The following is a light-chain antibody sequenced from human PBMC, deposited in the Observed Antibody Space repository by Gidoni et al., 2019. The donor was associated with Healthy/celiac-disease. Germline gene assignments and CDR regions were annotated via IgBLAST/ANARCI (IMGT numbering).Light chain of an antibody. CDR2: WAS. CDR1: QSVLYSSNNTNY. CDR3: QQYYSTPQT. V-gene: IGKV4-1*01. J-gene: IGKJ1*01. Sequence: DIVMTQSPDSLAASLGERATINCKSSQSVLYSSNNTNYLAWYQQKPGQPPKLLIYWASTRESGVPDRFSGSGSGTDFTLTISSLQAEDVAVYYCQQYYSTPQTFGQGTKVEIK.